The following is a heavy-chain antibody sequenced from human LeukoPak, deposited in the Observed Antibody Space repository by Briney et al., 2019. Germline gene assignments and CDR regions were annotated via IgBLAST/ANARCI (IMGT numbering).Heavy chain of an antibody. CDR3: AGSGYWWFDP. D-gene: IGHD5-12*01. J-gene: IGHJ5*02. Sequence: SETLSLTCTVSGGSISSSSYYWGWIRQPPGKGLEWIGSIYYSGNTYYNASLKSQVSISIDMSKNQFSLKLTSVTAADTAVYYCAGSGYWWFDPWGQGTLVTVSS. CDR2: IYYSGNT. CDR1: GGSISSSSYY. V-gene: IGHV4-39*01.